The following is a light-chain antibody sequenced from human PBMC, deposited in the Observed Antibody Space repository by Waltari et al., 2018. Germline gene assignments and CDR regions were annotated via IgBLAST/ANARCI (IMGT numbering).Light chain of an antibody. V-gene: IGKV2-30*02. Sequence: DVLLTQSPLSLPVALGQTASISCTSSQSLVHSDGETYLNWFHQRPGQSPRRLIYKVSNRDSGVPERFSGSGSGTDFTLKISRVEADDVGIYYCMQGTHWPPWKFGQGTKVEIK. CDR2: KVS. CDR3: MQGTHWPPWK. J-gene: IGKJ1*01. CDR1: QSLVHSDGETY.